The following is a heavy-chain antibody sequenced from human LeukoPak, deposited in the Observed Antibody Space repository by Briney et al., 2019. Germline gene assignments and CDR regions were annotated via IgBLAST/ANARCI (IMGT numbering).Heavy chain of an antibody. CDR1: GGSMSSYY. CDR2: IYTSGST. Sequence: PSETLSLTCTVSGGSMSSYYWSWIRQPAGKGLEWIGRIYTSGSTNYNPSLKSRVTMSVDTSKNQFSLKLSSVTAADTAVYYCARDGLGYCSSTSCYNYGMDVWGQGTTVTVSS. CDR3: ARDGLGYCSSTSCYNYGMDV. J-gene: IGHJ6*02. V-gene: IGHV4-4*07. D-gene: IGHD2-2*02.